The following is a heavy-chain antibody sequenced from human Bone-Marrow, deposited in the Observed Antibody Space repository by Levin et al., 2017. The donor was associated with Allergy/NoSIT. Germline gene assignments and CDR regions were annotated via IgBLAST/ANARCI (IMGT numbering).Heavy chain of an antibody. CDR3: AKERLPYCSGTSCYMTDY. D-gene: IGHD2-2*02. J-gene: IGHJ4*02. CDR2: ISGSGGTT. CDR1: GFTFSSYA. V-gene: IGHV3-23*01. Sequence: GGSLRLSCVASGFTFSSYAMSWVRQAPGKGLEWVSVISGSGGTTYYADSVKGRFTISRDTSKNTLYLQMNSLRAEDTAVYYCAKERLPYCSGTSCYMTDYWGQGTLVTVSS.